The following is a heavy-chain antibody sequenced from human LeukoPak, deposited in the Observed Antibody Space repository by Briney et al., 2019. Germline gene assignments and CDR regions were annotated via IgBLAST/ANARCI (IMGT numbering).Heavy chain of an antibody. V-gene: IGHV3-23*01. Sequence: GGSLRLSCAASGFTFSTYAMSWVRQAPGKGLEWVSAISNSGGNTYYADSVKGRFTISRDNSKNTLYLQMNSLRAEDTAVYYCAKDGSGSYPSCFDYWGQGTLVTVSS. J-gene: IGHJ4*02. CDR2: ISNSGGNT. CDR1: GFTFSTYA. D-gene: IGHD1-26*01. CDR3: AKDGSGSYPSCFDY.